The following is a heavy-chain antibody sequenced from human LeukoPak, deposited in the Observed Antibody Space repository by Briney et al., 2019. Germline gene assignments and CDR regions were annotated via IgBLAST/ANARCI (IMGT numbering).Heavy chain of an antibody. CDR2: INSDGSST. V-gene: IGHV3-74*01. J-gene: IGHJ3*02. CDR1: GFTFSSYW. CDR3: ARETPFTYYDFWSGYPHSGAFDI. Sequence: GGSLRLSCAASGFTFSSYWMHWVRQAPGKGLVWVSRINSDGSSTSYADSVKGRFTISRDNAKNTLYLQMNSLRAEDTAVYYCARETPFTYYDFWSGYPHSGAFDISGQGTMVTVSS. D-gene: IGHD3-3*01.